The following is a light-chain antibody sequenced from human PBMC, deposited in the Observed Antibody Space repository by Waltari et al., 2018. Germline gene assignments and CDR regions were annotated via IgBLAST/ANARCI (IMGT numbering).Light chain of an antibody. CDR3: QAWDNNFVI. V-gene: IGLV3-1*01. CDR1: RLGTRY. Sequence: SSDLTQPPSVSVSPGQTARIACSGERLGTRYVSWYQQKPGQSPLLVIYQDKKRPSGIPGRFSGSNAGNTATLTINGTQTLDEAEYFCQAWDNNFVIFGGGTKLTVL. CDR2: QDK. J-gene: IGLJ2*01.